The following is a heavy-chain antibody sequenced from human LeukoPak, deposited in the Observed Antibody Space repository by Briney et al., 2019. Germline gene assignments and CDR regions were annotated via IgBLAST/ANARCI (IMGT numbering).Heavy chain of an antibody. Sequence: GESLNISCKGSGYSFTSYWIGWVCQMPGKGLEWMGIIYPGDSDTRYSPSFQGQVTISADKSISTAYLQWSSLKASDTAMYYCARRGLVRSLENYGMDVWGQGTTVTVSS. CDR1: GYSFTSYW. V-gene: IGHV5-51*01. CDR3: ARRGLVRSLENYGMDV. J-gene: IGHJ6*02. CDR2: IYPGDSDT. D-gene: IGHD6-19*01.